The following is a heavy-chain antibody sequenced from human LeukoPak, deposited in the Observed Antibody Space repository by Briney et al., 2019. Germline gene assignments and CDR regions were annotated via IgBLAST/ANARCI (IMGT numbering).Heavy chain of an antibody. CDR3: ARRATGTTYYYGMDV. Sequence: HGESLKISCKGSGYSFTSYWISWVHQMPGKGLEWMGRIDPSDSYTNYSPSFQGHVTISADKSISTAYLQWSSLKASDTAMYYCARRATGTTYYYGMDVWGQGTTVTVSS. V-gene: IGHV5-10-1*01. J-gene: IGHJ6*02. D-gene: IGHD1-1*01. CDR1: GYSFTSYW. CDR2: IDPSDSYT.